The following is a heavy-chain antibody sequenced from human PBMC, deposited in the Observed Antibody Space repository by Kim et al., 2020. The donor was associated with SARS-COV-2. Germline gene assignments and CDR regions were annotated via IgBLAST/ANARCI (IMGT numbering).Heavy chain of an antibody. CDR2: ISSNGGST. CDR1: GFTFSSYA. J-gene: IGHJ6*02. D-gene: IGHD3-3*01. CDR3: VKDRGITIFGVVIPRHAGMDV. Sequence: GGSLRLSCSASGFTFSSYAMHWVRQAPGKGLEYVSAISSNGGSTYYADSVKGRFTISRDNSKNTLYLQMSSLRAEDTAVYYCVKDRGITIFGVVIPRHAGMDVWGQGTTVTVSS. V-gene: IGHV3-64D*06.